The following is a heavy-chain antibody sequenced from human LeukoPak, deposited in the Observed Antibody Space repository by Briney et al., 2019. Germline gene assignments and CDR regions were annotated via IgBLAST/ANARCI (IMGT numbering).Heavy chain of an antibody. J-gene: IGHJ4*02. V-gene: IGHV4-59*02. Sequence: SETLSLTCTVSGGSVSSHYWSWIRQPPGKGLEWIGYIYYSGSTNYNPSLKSRVTISVDTSKNQFSLKLSSVTAADTAVYYCASGDYDLWSGYWLLHWGQGTLVTVSS. D-gene: IGHD3-3*01. CDR1: GGSVSSHY. CDR3: ASGDYDLWSGYWLLH. CDR2: IYYSGST.